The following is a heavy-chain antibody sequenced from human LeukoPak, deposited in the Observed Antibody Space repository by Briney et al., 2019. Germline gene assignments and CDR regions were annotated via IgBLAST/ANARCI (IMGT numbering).Heavy chain of an antibody. J-gene: IGHJ4*02. V-gene: IGHV3-48*01. D-gene: IGHD4-17*01. Sequence: PGVSLRLSCAASGFTFSSYSMSSSSTIYYADSVKGRFTISRDNAKNSLYLQMNSLRAEDTAVYYCASRHDYGDSDYWGQGTLVTVSS. CDR2: SSSTI. CDR3: ASRHDYGDSDY. CDR1: GFTFSSYS.